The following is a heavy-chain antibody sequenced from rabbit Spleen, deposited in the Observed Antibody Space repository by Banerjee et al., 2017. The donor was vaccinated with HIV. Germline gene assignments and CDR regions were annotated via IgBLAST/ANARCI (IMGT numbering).Heavy chain of an antibody. Sequence: QEQLEESGGDLVKPGASLTLTCKASGVSFSGSSYMCWVRQAPGKGPEWIACIWDGSSGSTYYTSWAKGRFTISRDTNENTVTLQMTSLTAADTATYFCARSTYGYDDYGDLYYAAMDLWGQGTLVTVS. CDR2: IWDGSSGST. J-gene: IGHJ6*01. D-gene: IGHD2-1*01. CDR3: ARSTYGYDDYGDLYYAAMDL. CDR1: GVSFSGSSY. V-gene: IGHV1S45*01.